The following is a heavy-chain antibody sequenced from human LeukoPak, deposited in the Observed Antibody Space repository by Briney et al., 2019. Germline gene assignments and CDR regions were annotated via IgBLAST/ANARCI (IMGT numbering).Heavy chain of an antibody. CDR2: ISGSGGST. CDR3: AKAPDAHYYYYMDV. D-gene: IGHD2-2*01. Sequence: GGTLRLSCAASGFTFSSYGMSWVRQAPGKGLEWVSAISGSGGSTYYADSVKGRFTISRDNSKNTLYLQMNSLRAEDTAVYYCAKAPDAHYYYYMDVWGKGTTVTVSS. V-gene: IGHV3-23*01. CDR1: GFTFSSYG. J-gene: IGHJ6*03.